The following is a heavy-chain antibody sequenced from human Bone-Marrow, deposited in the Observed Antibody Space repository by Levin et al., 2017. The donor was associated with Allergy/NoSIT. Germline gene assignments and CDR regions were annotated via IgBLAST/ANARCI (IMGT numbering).Heavy chain of an antibody. D-gene: IGHD2-21*01. CDR2: IGGSGHNT. J-gene: IGHJ4*02. CDR1: GFTFSSYG. CDR3: AKNGPTDDLWFPAY. Sequence: GESLKISCAASGFTFSSYGMNWVRQAPGKGLEWVSAIGGSGHNTFYADSVKGRFAISRDNSRNTLYLQMSSLRVEDTALYYCAKNGPTDDLWFPAYWGQGTLVTVSS. V-gene: IGHV3-23*01.